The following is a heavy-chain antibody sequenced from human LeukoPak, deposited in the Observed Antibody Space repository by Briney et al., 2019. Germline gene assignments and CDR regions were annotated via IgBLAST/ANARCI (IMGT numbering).Heavy chain of an antibody. CDR3: ARARIMITFGGVIVIRDAFDI. V-gene: IGHV4-59*12. Sequence: PSETLSLTCTVSGGSISSYYWSWIRQPPGKGLEWIGYIYYSGSTNYNPSLKSRVTISVDTSKNQFSLKLSSVTAADTAVYYCARARIMITFGGVIVIRDAFDIWGQGTMVTVSS. CDR2: IYYSGST. D-gene: IGHD3-16*02. J-gene: IGHJ3*02. CDR1: GGSISSYY.